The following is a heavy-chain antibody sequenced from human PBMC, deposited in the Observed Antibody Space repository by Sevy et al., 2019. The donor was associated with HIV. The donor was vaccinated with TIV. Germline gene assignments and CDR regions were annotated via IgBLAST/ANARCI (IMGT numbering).Heavy chain of an antibody. D-gene: IGHD3-10*01. J-gene: IGHJ4*02. CDR2: ISSRSSTI. V-gene: IGHV3-48*02. CDR1: GFTFSISD. Sequence: GGSLRLSCAASGFTFSISDMNWVRQAPGMGLEWVSFISSRSSTIYYADSVKGRFTISRDNAKNSLYLQMNSLRDDDTAVYYCASGSNHKNFDYWGQGTLVTVSS. CDR3: ASGSNHKNFDY.